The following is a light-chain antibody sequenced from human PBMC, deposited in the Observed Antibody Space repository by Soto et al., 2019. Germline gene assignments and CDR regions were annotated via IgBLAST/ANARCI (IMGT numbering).Light chain of an antibody. CDR1: QSVSRSY. J-gene: IGKJ1*01. Sequence: DIALTQSPGALSSSPAEIDTLSCRASQSVSRSYLAWYQQKPGQAPRLLIYGASSRATGIPDRFSGSGSGTDFTLTIRLEPEDFAVYYCQQYGSSPWTFGQGTKVDVK. CDR3: QQYGSSPWT. V-gene: IGKV3-20*01. CDR2: GAS.